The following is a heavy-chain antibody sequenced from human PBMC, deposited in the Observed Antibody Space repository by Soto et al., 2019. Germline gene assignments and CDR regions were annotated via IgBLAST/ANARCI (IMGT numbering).Heavy chain of an antibody. D-gene: IGHD1-26*01. CDR3: ARLIVGATDDAFDI. V-gene: IGHV3-64*01. J-gene: IGHJ3*02. CDR2: ISSNGGST. CDR1: GFTFSSYA. Sequence: EVQLVESGGGLVQPGGSLRLSCAASGFTFSSYAMHWVRQAPGKGLEYVSAISSNGGSTYYANSVKGRFTISRDNSKNTLYLQMGSLRAEDMAVYYCARLIVGATDDAFDIWGQGTMVTVSS.